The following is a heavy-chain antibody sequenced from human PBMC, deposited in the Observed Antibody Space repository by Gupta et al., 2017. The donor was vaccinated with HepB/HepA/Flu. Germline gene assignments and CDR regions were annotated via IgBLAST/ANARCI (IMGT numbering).Heavy chain of an antibody. CDR3: ARDRWELPVYYFDY. CDR1: GFTFSSYS. CDR2: ISSSSSYI. V-gene: IGHV3-21*01. Sequence: EVQLVESGGGLVKPGGSLRLSCAASGFTFSSYSMNWVRQAPGKGLEWVSSISSSSSYIYYADSVKGRFTISRDNAKNSLYLQMNSLRAEDTAVYYCARDRWELPVYYFDYWGQGTLVTVSS. D-gene: IGHD1-26*01. J-gene: IGHJ4*02.